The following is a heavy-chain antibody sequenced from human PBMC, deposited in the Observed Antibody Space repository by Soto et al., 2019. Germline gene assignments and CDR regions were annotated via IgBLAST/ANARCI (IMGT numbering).Heavy chain of an antibody. CDR2: TIPIFGTT. D-gene: IGHD3-10*01. CDR1: RGTFGNYA. Sequence: QVRLVQSGAEVKKPGSSVKVSCKAARGTFGNYAVSWVRQAPGHGLEWMGKTIPIFGTTNYAQKFQGRITITADRFTSTAYMELSNLRSEDTARYYCARLSVPGIYGEDVWGQGTTVTVSS. J-gene: IGHJ6*02. CDR3: ARLSVPGIYGEDV. V-gene: IGHV1-69*06.